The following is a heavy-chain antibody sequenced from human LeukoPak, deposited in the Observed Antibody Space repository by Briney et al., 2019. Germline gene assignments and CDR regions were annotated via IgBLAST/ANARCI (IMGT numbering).Heavy chain of an antibody. J-gene: IGHJ4*02. D-gene: IGHD6-19*01. V-gene: IGHV3-7*01. CDR2: IKHDGSEQ. Sequence: GGSLRLSCAASGLTFSSYWMSWVRQAPGKGLEWVADIKHDGSEQYYVDSVKGRFTISRDNAKNSLYLQMNSLRAEDTAVYYCARDTSGRSGWHHFDNWGQGTLGTVSS. CDR1: GLTFSSYW. CDR3: ARDTSGRSGWHHFDN.